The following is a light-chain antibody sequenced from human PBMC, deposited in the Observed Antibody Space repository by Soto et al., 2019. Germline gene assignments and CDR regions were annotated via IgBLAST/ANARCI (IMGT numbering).Light chain of an antibody. CDR3: HQYYSSIT. Sequence: EIVLTQSPGTLSLSPGERATLSCRASQDVDSNFLAWYQQRPGQAPRLLLYGSSRRATGIPDRFSGSGSGTDCTLTISRLGHEDIAVYFCHQYYSSITFGGGTKVEVK. V-gene: IGKV3-20*01. CDR1: QDVDSNF. CDR2: GSS. J-gene: IGKJ4*01.